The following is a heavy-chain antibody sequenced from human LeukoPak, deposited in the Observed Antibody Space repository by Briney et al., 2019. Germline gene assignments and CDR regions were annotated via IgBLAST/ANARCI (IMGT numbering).Heavy chain of an antibody. CDR2: INPNSGGT. J-gene: IGHJ5*02. Sequence: ASVKVSCKASGYTFTGYYMHWVRQAPGQGLEWMGWINPNSGGTNYAQKFQGRVTMTRDTSISTAYMELSRLRSDDTAVYYCARRYGSGSQYNWFDPWGQGTLVTVSS. V-gene: IGHV1-2*02. CDR3: ARRYGSGSQYNWFDP. D-gene: IGHD3-10*01. CDR1: GYTFTGYY.